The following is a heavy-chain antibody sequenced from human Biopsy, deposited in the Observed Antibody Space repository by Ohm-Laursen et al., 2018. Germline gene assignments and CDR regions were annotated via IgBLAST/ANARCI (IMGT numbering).Heavy chain of an antibody. CDR1: DGYISHYY. J-gene: IGHJ5*02. Sequence: SETLSLTCTVSDGYISHYYWTWIRQPAGQGLEWIGRIYITGETDYNPSLKSRVTMSVDSSKKQFSLKLKSVTAADTAIYYCARAPPLIRGVVESWFDPWGQGILVTVSS. D-gene: IGHD3-10*01. CDR2: IYITGET. CDR3: ARAPPLIRGVVESWFDP. V-gene: IGHV4-4*07.